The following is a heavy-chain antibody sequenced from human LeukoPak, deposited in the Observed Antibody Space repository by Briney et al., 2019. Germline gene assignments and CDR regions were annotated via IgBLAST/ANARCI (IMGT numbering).Heavy chain of an antibody. V-gene: IGHV4-4*07. CDR1: GGSISSYY. CDR2: IYSSGST. CDR3: ARSSLKVEYAFDI. Sequence: SETLSLTCTASGGSISSYYWSWIRQPAGKGLEWIGRIYSSGSTNYSPSLKSRVTMSVDTSKNQFSLKLSSVTAADTAVYYCARSSLKVEYAFDIWGQGTMVTVSS. J-gene: IGHJ3*02. D-gene: IGHD3-3*01.